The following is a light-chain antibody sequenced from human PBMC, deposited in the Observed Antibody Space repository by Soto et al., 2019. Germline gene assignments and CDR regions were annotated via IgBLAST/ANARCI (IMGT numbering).Light chain of an antibody. Sequence: QSALTQPASVSGSPGQSITISCTGTSSDVGTYKYVSWYQQYPGKAAKLLIYEVNNRPSGVSNRFSASKSGNTASLTISGLQAEDEADYYCSSYISSTTRVFGGGTKLTVL. V-gene: IGLV2-14*01. J-gene: IGLJ3*02. CDR2: EVN. CDR3: SSYISSTTRV. CDR1: SSDVGTYKY.